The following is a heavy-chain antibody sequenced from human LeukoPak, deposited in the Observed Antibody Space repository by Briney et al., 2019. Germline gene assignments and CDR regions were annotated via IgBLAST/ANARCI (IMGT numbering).Heavy chain of an antibody. D-gene: IGHD4/OR15-4a*01. CDR2: IYPGDSET. Sequence: HGESLKISCKGSGYSFTSYWIGWVRQMPGKGLEYMGIIYPGDSETIYSPSFQGQVTISADKSITTAYLQWSSLKASDSGRYYCARFLDYGDHLGYFDNWGQGALVTVSS. V-gene: IGHV5-51*01. CDR1: GYSFTSYW. CDR3: ARFLDYGDHLGYFDN. J-gene: IGHJ4*02.